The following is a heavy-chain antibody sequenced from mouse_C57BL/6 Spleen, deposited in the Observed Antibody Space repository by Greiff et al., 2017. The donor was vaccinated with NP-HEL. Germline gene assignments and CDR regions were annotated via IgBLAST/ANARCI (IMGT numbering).Heavy chain of an antibody. V-gene: IGHV1-22*01. J-gene: IGHJ2*01. D-gene: IGHD1-1*02. Sequence: VHVKQSGPELVKPGASVKMSCKASGYTFTDYNMHWVKQSHGKSLEWIGYINPNNGGTSYNQKFKGKATLTVNKSSSTAYMELRSLTSEDSAVYYCARGGGKEGFDYWGQGTTLTVSS. CDR2: INPNNGGT. CDR3: ARGGGKEGFDY. CDR1: GYTFTDYN.